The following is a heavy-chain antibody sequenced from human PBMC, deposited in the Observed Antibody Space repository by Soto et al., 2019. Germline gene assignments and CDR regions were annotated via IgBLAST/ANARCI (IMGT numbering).Heavy chain of an antibody. V-gene: IGHV1-2*02. D-gene: IGHD6-13*01. J-gene: IGHJ6*02. CDR2: INPNSGGT. CDR3: ARVSGIAAADYYYYGMDV. Sequence: ASVKVSCKASGYTFTGYYMHWVRQAPGQGLEWMGWINPNSGGTNYAQKFQGRVTMTRDTSISAAYMELSRLRSDDTAVYYCARVSGIAAADYYYYGMDVWGQGTTVTVSS. CDR1: GYTFTGYY.